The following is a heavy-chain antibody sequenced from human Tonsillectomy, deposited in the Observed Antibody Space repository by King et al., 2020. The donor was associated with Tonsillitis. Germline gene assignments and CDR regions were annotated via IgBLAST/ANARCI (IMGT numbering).Heavy chain of an antibody. Sequence: QLVQSGAEVKKPGASVKVSCKASGYTFSDYYMHWVRQAPGQGLEWMGWINPNSGDTNFAQKFQGRVTMTRDTSISTAYMELCRLTSDDTAVYYCASTSHYAFGAVYWFDPWGQGTLVTVSS. CDR1: GYTFSDYY. V-gene: IGHV1-2*02. D-gene: IGHD3-16*01. CDR2: INPNSGDT. J-gene: IGHJ5*02. CDR3: ASTSHYAFGAVYWFDP.